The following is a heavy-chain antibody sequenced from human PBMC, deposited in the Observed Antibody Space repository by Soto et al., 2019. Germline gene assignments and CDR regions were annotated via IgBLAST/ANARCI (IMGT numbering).Heavy chain of an antibody. CDR1: GYTFNTYG. Sequence: VQLVQSGGEVKRPRASVRVSRKASGYTFNTYGISWVRQAPGQGLEWMGWISAYNGHTDYAQKFQGRVTMTTDTPTNTISMELRGLRSDDTAVYYCARGRTWGARDFDYWGQGTLVTVSS. V-gene: IGHV1-18*01. J-gene: IGHJ4*02. D-gene: IGHD3-16*01. CDR3: ARGRTWGARDFDY. CDR2: ISAYNGHT.